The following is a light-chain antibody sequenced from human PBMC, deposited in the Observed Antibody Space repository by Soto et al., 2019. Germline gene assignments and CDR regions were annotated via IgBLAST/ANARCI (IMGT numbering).Light chain of an antibody. CDR1: QSVSSSY. J-gene: IGKJ2*01. V-gene: IGKV3-20*01. CDR2: DAS. Sequence: EIVLTQSPGTLSLSPGERATLSCRASQSVSSSYLAWYQQKPGQAPGLLIYDASSRAIGIQDRFSGSGSGTDFTLTISRLEPEDFAVYYCQQYGSFPYTFGQGTKLEI. CDR3: QQYGSFPYT.